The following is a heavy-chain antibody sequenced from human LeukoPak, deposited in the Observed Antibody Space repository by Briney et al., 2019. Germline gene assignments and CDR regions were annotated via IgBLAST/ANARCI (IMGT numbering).Heavy chain of an antibody. V-gene: IGHV5-51*01. CDR3: TKGLLGRWFDP. CDR2: IFPIDSDT. Sequence: GESLKISCKGSGYSFISYWIAWVRQMPGKGLEWMGIIFPIDSDTKYSPSFQGQVIISVDKSIKTAYLQWSSLKASDTATYYCTKGLLGRWFDPWGQGTLVTVTS. J-gene: IGHJ5*02. CDR1: GYSFISYW. D-gene: IGHD3-10*01.